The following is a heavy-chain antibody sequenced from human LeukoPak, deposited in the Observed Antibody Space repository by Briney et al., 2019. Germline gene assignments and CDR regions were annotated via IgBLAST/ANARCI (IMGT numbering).Heavy chain of an antibody. D-gene: IGHD3-22*01. J-gene: IGHJ4*02. Sequence: ASVKVSCEASGYTFTSYNMHWVRQAPGQGLEWMGKINPSGGSTTYARKFQGRVTMTRDTSTSTVYMELSSLRSEDTAVYYCARQDYYDSSHYWGQGTLVTVSS. CDR1: GYTFTSYN. V-gene: IGHV1-46*03. CDR2: INPSGGST. CDR3: ARQDYYDSSHY.